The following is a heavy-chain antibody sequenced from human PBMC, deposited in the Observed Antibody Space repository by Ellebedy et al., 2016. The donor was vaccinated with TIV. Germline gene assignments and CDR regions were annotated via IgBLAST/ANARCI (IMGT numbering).Heavy chain of an antibody. V-gene: IGHV4-31*11. CDR2: IYYSGST. CDR3: ARDSYSSGWHYYYYGMDV. CDR1: GGSISSGGYY. Sequence: SETLSLTXAVSGGSISSGGYYWSWIRQHPGKGLEWIGYIYYSGSTYYNPSLKSRVTISVDTSKNQFSLKLSSVTAADTAVYYCARDSYSSGWHYYYYGMDVWGQGTTVTVSS. J-gene: IGHJ6*02. D-gene: IGHD6-19*01.